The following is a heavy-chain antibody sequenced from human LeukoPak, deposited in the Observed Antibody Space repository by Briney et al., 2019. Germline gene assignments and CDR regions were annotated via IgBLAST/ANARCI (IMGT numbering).Heavy chain of an antibody. Sequence: GGSLRLSCLASGYTFSSHSINWVRQAPGKGLEWVSSISVRSNYIYYADSVRGRFRISRDDARDSLYLQMNSLRAEDTAVYYLVRLRRNSDTSGFYYYYDFWGQGTLVTVSS. D-gene: IGHD3-22*01. CDR1: GYTFSSHS. V-gene: IGHV3-21*01. CDR3: VRLRRNSDTSGFYYYYDF. CDR2: ISVRSNYI. J-gene: IGHJ4*02.